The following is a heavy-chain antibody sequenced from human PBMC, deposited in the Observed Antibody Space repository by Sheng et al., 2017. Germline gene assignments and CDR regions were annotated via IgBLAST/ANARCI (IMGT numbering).Heavy chain of an antibody. CDR3: ASSYLELRPYYYYGMDV. D-gene: IGHD1-7*01. CDR1: GFTFSDHY. Sequence: EVQLVESGGGLVQPGGSLRLSCAASGFTFSDHYMDWVRQAPGKGLEWVGRTRNKANSYTTEYAASVKGRFTISRDDSKNSLYLQMNSLKTEDTAVYYCASSYLELRPYYYYGMDVWGQGTTVTVSS. CDR2: TRNKANSYTT. J-gene: IGHJ6*02. V-gene: IGHV3-72*01.